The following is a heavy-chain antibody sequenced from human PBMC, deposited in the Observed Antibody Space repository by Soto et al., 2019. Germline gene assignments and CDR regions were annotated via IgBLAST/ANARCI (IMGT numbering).Heavy chain of an antibody. D-gene: IGHD4-4*01. CDR2: INPSGGNT. CDR3: ARRDGYSNALGY. CDR1: GYILTRFY. J-gene: IGHJ4*02. V-gene: IGHV1-46*01. Sequence: QVQLVQSGTEVKRPGASVKVSCKPPGYILTRFYIYWVRQAPGQGLEWMGMINPSGGNTFFTQNFQGRITVTHDTSTSTVNMELNSLKSEDTAVYYCARRDGYSNALGYWGQGTLVTVSS.